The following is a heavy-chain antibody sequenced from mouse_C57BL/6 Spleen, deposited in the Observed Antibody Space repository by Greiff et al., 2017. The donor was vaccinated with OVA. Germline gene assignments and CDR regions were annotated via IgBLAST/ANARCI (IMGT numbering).Heavy chain of an antibody. CDR3: ARLGARYDGYYDCAMDY. J-gene: IGHJ4*01. D-gene: IGHD2-3*01. CDR1: GYTFTDYN. Sequence: VQLKESGPELVKPGASVKIPCKASGYTFTDYNMDWVKQSHGKSLEWIGDINPNNGGTIYNQKFKGKATLTVDNASSTAYMELRRLTSEDTAVYDCARLGARYDGYYDCAMDYWGQGTSVTVSS. V-gene: IGHV1-18*01. CDR2: INPNNGGT.